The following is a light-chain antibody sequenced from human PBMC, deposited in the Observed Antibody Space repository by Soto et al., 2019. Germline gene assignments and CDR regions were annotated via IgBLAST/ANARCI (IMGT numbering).Light chain of an antibody. Sequence: EIVLTQSPATLSLSPGERATLSCRASQSVSYYLAWYQQKPGQAPRLLIYDASRRATDIPARFSGSGSGTDFTLTISSLEHEDFAVYYCQQRSNVRTFGGGTKVEIK. V-gene: IGKV3-11*01. CDR3: QQRSNVRT. J-gene: IGKJ4*01. CDR2: DAS. CDR1: QSVSYY.